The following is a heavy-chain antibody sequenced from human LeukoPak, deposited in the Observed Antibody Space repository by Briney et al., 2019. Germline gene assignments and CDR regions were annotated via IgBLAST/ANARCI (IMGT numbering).Heavy chain of an antibody. V-gene: IGHV4-30-2*01. CDR1: GGPISSGGYS. Sequence: PSETLSLTCAVSGGPISSGGYSWSWIRQPPGKGLEWIGYIYHSGSTYYNPSLKSRVTISVDTSKNQFSLKLSSVTAADTAVYYCARVLGLPEPRGRPSMVIRYFDYWGQGTLVTVSS. CDR3: ARVLGLPEPRGRPSMVIRYFDY. D-gene: IGHD5-18*01. CDR2: IYHSGST. J-gene: IGHJ4*02.